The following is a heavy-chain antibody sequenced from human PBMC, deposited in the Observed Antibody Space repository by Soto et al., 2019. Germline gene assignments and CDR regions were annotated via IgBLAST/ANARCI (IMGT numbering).Heavy chain of an antibody. V-gene: IGHV5-51*01. CDR3: ARPSNNYVDH. CDR1: GYXSSNYL. CDR2: INPGDSES. J-gene: IGHJ4*02. Sequence: PXEXLKISCKTSGYXSSNYLLVWVRQMPGKGLECMAIINPGDSESRYSPYFQGHATISADKSISTAYMQWNSLKASDTAMYYCARPSNNYVDHWGQGTLGTVSS.